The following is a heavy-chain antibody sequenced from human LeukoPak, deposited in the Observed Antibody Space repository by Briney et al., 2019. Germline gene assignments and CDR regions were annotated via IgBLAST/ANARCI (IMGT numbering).Heavy chain of an antibody. V-gene: IGHV4-59*01. CDR2: IYYSGSS. Sequence: PSETLSLTCTVSGGSISSYYWSWIRQSPGKGLEWIGYIYYSGSSNHSPSLKSRVTISVDTSKHQFSLKLSSVTAADTAVYYCASEYCSSATCRFDYWGQGTLVTVSS. CDR1: GGSISSYY. CDR3: ASEYCSSATCRFDY. J-gene: IGHJ4*02. D-gene: IGHD2-2*01.